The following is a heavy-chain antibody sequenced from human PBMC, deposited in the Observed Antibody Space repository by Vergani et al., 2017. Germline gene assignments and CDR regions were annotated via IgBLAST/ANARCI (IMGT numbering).Heavy chain of an antibody. J-gene: IGHJ5*02. CDR2: ISSSSSTI. CDR3: AGEGYCSGGSCYSVPFDP. CDR1: GFTFSSYS. V-gene: IGHV3-48*02. Sequence: EVQLVESGGGLVQPGGSLRLSCAASGFTFSSYSMNWVRQAPGKGLEWVSYISSSSSTIYYADSVKGRFTISRDNDKNSLYLQMNRLRDEDTAVYYCAGEGYCSGGSCYSVPFDPWGQGTLVTVSS. D-gene: IGHD2-15*01.